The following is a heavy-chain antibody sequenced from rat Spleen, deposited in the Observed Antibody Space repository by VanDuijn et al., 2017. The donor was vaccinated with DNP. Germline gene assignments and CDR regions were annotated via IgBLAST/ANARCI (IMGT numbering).Heavy chain of an antibody. J-gene: IGHJ4*01. D-gene: IGHD1-4*01. V-gene: IGHV5-29*01. CDR1: GFTFSDYY. CDR2: ISYDGSST. Sequence: EVQLVESDGGLVQPGRSLKLSCAASGFTFSDYYMAWVRQAPTKGLEWVATISYDGSSTYYRDSVKGRFTISRDNAKSTLYLQMDSLRSEDTATYYCARHRPGITYSYVMDAWGQGASVTVSS. CDR3: ARHRPGITYSYVMDA.